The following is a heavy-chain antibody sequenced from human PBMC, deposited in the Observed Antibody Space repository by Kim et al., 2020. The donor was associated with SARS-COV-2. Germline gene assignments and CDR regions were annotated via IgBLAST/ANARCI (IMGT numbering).Heavy chain of an antibody. V-gene: IGHV1-46*01. D-gene: IGHD3-16*01. J-gene: IGHJ4*02. CDR3: ARDLATPAWSYFDY. Sequence: AQKFQGRVTMTRDTSTSTVYMELSSLRAEDTAVYYCARDLATPAWSYFDYWGQGTLVTVSS.